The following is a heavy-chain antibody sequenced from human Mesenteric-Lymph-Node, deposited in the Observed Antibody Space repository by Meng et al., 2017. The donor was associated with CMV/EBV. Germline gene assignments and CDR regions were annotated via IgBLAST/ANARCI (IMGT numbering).Heavy chain of an antibody. V-gene: IGHV1-3*01. CDR3: ARGTNSGFDF. D-gene: IGHD5-12*01. CDR1: GYTFTSYA. J-gene: IGHJ4*02. CDR2: INPGNDKT. Sequence: SCKASGYTFTSYAIHWVRQAPGQGLEWMGWINPGNDKTQYVQKFQGRVTISRDTSASTAYMELSSLISEDTTVYHCARGTNSGFDFWGQGTLVTVSS.